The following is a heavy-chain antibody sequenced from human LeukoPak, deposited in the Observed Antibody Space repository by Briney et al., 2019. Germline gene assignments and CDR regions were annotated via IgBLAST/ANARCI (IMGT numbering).Heavy chain of an antibody. V-gene: IGHV1-2*02. CDR1: GYTFTGYY. CDR2: INPDSGDT. J-gene: IGHJ4*02. D-gene: IGHD3-9*01. Sequence: ASVKVSCKTSGYTFTGYYLHWARQAPGQGLEWMGWINPDSGDTHYAQNFQGRVTMTRDTSISTADMELSRLRSDDTAVYYCVSGLSTSRYFDWSYFDYWGQGTLVTVSS. CDR3: VSGLSTSRYFDWSYFDY.